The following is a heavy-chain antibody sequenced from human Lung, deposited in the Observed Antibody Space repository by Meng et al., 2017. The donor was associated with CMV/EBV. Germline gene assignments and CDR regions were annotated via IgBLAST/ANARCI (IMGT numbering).Heavy chain of an antibody. V-gene: IGHV4-39*07. D-gene: IGHD1-1*01. Sequence: GSLRLSCTVSGGSISSNAYYWGWIRQPPGKGLEWIASIYFLGSSYYNPSLKRRVTISVDTSKNQFSLKLNSVTAADTAVYYCARDPRLNGREVWGQGHTVTV. CDR2: IYFLGSS. CDR1: GGSISSNAYY. CDR3: ARDPRLNGREV. J-gene: IGHJ6*02.